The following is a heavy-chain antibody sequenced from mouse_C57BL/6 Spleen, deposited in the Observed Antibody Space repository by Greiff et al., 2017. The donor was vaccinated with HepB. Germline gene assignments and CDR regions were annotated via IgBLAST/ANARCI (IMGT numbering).Heavy chain of an antibody. CDR3: ARYGGYDYDVYYAMDY. Sequence: QVQLQQSGPELVKPGASVKISCKASGYAFSSSWMNWVKQRPGKGLEWIGRIYPGDGDTNYKGKFKGKATLTADKSSSTAYMQLSSLTSEDSAVYFCARYGGYDYDVYYAMDYWGQGTSVTVSS. D-gene: IGHD2-4*01. V-gene: IGHV1-82*01. CDR2: IYPGDGDT. J-gene: IGHJ4*01. CDR1: GYAFSSSW.